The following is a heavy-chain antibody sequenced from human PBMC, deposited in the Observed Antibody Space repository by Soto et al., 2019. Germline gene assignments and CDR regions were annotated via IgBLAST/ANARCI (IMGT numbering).Heavy chain of an antibody. CDR3: AKGSDDCWPEPLNWFDP. D-gene: IGHD3-3*01. J-gene: IGHJ5*02. Sequence: ASVKVSCKASGYTFTGHYIHWVRQSPGQGPEWMGEIGPASGDTRYAQKFQGRVTMTRDTSITTVYMELNNLGADDTAIYYCAKGSDDCWPEPLNWFDPWGQGTLVTVSS. CDR1: GYTFTGHY. V-gene: IGHV1-2*02. CDR2: IGPASGDT.